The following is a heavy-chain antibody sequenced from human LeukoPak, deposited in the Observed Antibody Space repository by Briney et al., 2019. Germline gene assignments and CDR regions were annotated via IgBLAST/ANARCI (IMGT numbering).Heavy chain of an antibody. D-gene: IGHD6-6*01. CDR2: ISAYNGNT. V-gene: IGHV1-18*01. J-gene: IGHJ6*03. CDR3: ARTVQQLVPYYHYYMDV. Sequence: ASVKVSCKASGYTFTSYGISWVRQAPGQGLEWMGWISAYNGNTNYAQKLQGRVTMTTDTSTSTAYMELRSLRSDDTAVYYCARTVQQLVPYYHYYMDVWGKGTTVTVSS. CDR1: GYTFTSYG.